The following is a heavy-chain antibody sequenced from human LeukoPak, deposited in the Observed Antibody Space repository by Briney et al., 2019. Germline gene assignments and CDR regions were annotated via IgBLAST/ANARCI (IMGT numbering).Heavy chain of an antibody. CDR1: GYRFTSYW. J-gene: IGHJ3*02. CDR2: IYPSDSDT. CDR3: ARHRLNYYDSSHDAFDI. Sequence: GESLKISCKGSGYRFTSYWIGWVRQMPGKGLEWMGIIYPSDSDTRYSPSFQGQVSISADKSISAACLQWSSLKASDTAMYYCARHRLNYYDSSHDAFDIWGQGTMVTVSS. V-gene: IGHV5-51*01. D-gene: IGHD3-22*01.